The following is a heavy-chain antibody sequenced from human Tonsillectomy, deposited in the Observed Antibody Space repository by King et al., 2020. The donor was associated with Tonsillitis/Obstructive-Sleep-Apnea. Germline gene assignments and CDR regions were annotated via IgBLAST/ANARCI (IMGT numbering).Heavy chain of an antibody. D-gene: IGHD3-3*01. CDR1: GDTFTGYY. J-gene: IGHJ6*02. Sequence: VQLVESGAEVKKPGASVKVSCTASGDTFTGYYMHWVRQAPGQGLEWMGWINPNSGATNYAQNFQGRVTMTRDTSISTAYMELSRLRSDDTAVYYCTRVLRFLEWKYYYMDVWGQGTTVTVSS. CDR2: INPNSGAT. CDR3: TRVLRFLEWKYYYMDV. V-gene: IGHV1-2*02.